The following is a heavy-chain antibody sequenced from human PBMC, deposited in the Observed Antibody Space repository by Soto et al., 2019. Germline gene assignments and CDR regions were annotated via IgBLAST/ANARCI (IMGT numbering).Heavy chain of an antibody. CDR1: RFTFSDYY. CDR2: ISTRSSYT. Sequence: QVQLVESGGGLVKPGGSLRLSCAASRFTFSDYYMSWIRQAPGKGLEWVADISTRSSYTNYADSVRGRCTISRDNAKNAVYLQMNSLRAEDTAVYFCAIAQGQRSASTYGMAVGGQGTTVTVSS. D-gene: IGHD6-6*01. J-gene: IGHJ6*02. CDR3: AIAQGQRSASTYGMAV. V-gene: IGHV3-11*06.